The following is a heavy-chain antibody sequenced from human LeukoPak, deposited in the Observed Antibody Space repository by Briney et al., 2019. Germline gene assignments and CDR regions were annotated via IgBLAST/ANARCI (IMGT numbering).Heavy chain of an antibody. Sequence: QSGGSLRLSCAASGFSFNNYAMYWVRQAPGRGLEWVAFIRDDGSDKYYSDSVKGRFTISRDNSKNTLSLEMNSLRPEDTAVYYCAKDGYGSGPNWFDPWGQGTLVTVSS. CDR2: IRDDGSDK. D-gene: IGHD3-10*01. CDR3: AKDGYGSGPNWFDP. CDR1: GFSFNNYA. J-gene: IGHJ5*02. V-gene: IGHV3-30*02.